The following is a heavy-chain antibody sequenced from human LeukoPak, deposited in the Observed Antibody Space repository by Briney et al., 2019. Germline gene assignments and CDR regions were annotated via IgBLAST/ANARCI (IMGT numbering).Heavy chain of an antibody. CDR1: GDSINTSY. CDR2: INNIGST. CDR3: ARLVEYTTGWYRSYHFDS. D-gene: IGHD6-19*01. J-gene: IGHJ4*02. V-gene: IGHV4-4*09. Sequence: SETLSLTCRVSGDSINTSYWSWIRQPPGQVLEWIGYINNIGSTNYNPSLKSRVTMSVDTSEKQFSLQLTSVTAADTALYYCARLVEYTTGWYRSYHFDSWGQGTLVTVSS.